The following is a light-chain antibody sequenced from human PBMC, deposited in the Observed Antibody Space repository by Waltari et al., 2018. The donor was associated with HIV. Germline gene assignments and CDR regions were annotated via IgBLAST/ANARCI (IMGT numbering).Light chain of an antibody. CDR3: AAWDDSLSGVA. V-gene: IGLV1-47*01. Sequence: QSVLTQAPSASGTPGQRVTISCSGSSSNIGRNYVYWYQQSPGSAPKLLIYKDDQRPSGVPDRVSGSKSGTSASLAISGLRSEDEAVYYCAAWDDSLSGVAFGGGTNVTVL. J-gene: IGLJ3*02. CDR2: KDD. CDR1: SSNIGRNY.